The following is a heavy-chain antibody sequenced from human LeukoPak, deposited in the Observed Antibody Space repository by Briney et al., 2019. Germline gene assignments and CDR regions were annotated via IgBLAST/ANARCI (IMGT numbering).Heavy chain of an antibody. V-gene: IGHV3-30*02. J-gene: IGHJ6*03. Sequence: PGGSLRLSCAASGFTFSSYGMHWVRQAPGKGLEWVAFIRYDGSNKYYADSVKGRFTISRDNSKNTLYLQMNSLRAEDTAVYYCAKEGYSSSWNPLYYYYYYMDVWGKGTTVTISS. CDR3: AKEGYSSSWNPLYYYYYYMDV. D-gene: IGHD6-13*01. CDR1: GFTFSSYG. CDR2: IRYDGSNK.